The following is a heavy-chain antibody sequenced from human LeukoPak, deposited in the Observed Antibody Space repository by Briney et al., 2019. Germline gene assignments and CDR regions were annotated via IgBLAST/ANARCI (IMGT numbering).Heavy chain of an antibody. CDR3: ARAPPSFFFDNDAFDI. D-gene: IGHD3/OR15-3a*01. Sequence: GASVKVSCKASGYTFTGYDINWVRQATGQGLEWMGWVNPNSGNTGYAQKFQGRVTMTRNTSISTAYMELSSLRSEDTAVYYCARAPPSFFFDNDAFDIWGQGTMVTVSS. J-gene: IGHJ3*02. CDR1: GYTFTGYD. V-gene: IGHV1-8*01. CDR2: VNPNSGNT.